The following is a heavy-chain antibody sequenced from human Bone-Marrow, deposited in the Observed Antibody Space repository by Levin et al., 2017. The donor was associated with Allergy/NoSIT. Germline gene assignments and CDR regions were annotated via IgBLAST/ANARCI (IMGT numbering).Heavy chain of an antibody. CDR2: IWFDGNNI. V-gene: IGHV3-33*03. D-gene: IGHD3-22*01. CDR1: GFIFSSSG. J-gene: IGHJ4*02. Sequence: GESLKISCRASGFIFSSSGMHWVRQSPGKGLEWVAVIWFDGNNISYADSVKGRFTISRDNSKNTLYLQMNSLRDEDTAVYYCAKDFYDTSGPLDHWGQGTIVTVSS. CDR3: AKDFYDTSGPLDH.